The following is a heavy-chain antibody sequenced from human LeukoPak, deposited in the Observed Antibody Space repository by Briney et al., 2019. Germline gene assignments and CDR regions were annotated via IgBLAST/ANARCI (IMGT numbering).Heavy chain of an antibody. J-gene: IGHJ6*03. CDR2: IYYSGST. CDR1: GGSISSSSYY. CDR3: ARVRRYSSGGYYYYYYMDV. Sequence: SETLSLTCTVSGGSISSSSYYWGWIRQPPGKGLEWIGSIYYSGSTYYNPSLKSRVTISVDTSKNQFSLKLGSVTAADTAVYYCARVRRYSSGGYYYYYYMDVWGKGTTVTVSS. D-gene: IGHD5-18*01. V-gene: IGHV4-39*07.